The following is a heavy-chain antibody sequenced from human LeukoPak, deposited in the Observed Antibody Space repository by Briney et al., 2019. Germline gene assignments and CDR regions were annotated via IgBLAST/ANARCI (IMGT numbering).Heavy chain of an antibody. J-gene: IGHJ3*02. CDR3: AKDKGGGYGNDAFDI. CDR1: GFTFSSYG. CDR2: ITYDGTNQ. Sequence: SLKISCAASGFTFSSYGIHWVRQAPGKGLEWVAVITYDGTNQYYANSVKGRFTISRDNSKNTLYLQMNRLKAEDTAVYYCAKDKGGGYGNDAFDIWGRGTMVTVSS. D-gene: IGHD3-16*01. V-gene: IGHV3-30*18.